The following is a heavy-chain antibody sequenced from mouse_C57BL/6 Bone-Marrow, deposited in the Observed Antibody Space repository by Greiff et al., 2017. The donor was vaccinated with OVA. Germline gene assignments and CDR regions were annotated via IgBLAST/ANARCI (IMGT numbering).Heavy chain of an antibody. CDR2: IYPGSGST. V-gene: IGHV1-55*01. D-gene: IGHD2-3*01. CDR1: GYTFTSYW. CDR3: ARDGYFFWYFDV. Sequence: VQLQQPGAELVKPGASVKMSCKASGYTFTSYWITWVKQRPGQGLEWIGDIYPGSGSTNYNEKFKSKATLTVDTSFSTAYMQLSSLTSEDSAVYYCARDGYFFWYFDVWGTGTTVTVSS. J-gene: IGHJ1*03.